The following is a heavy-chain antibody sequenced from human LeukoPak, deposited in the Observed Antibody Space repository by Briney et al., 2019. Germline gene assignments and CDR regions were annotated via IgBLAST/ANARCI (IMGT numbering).Heavy chain of an antibody. CDR2: ISGSGGST. J-gene: IGHJ5*02. CDR1: GFTFSSYA. D-gene: IGHD3-22*01. V-gene: IGHV3-23*01. CDR3: AKDAPDYYDSSGYYLSDWFDP. Sequence: GGSLRLSCAASGFTFSSYAMSWVSQAPGKGLEWVSAISGSGGSTYYADSVKGRFTISRDNSKNTLYLQMNSLRAEDTAVYYCAKDAPDYYDSSGYYLSDWFDPWGQGTLVTVSS.